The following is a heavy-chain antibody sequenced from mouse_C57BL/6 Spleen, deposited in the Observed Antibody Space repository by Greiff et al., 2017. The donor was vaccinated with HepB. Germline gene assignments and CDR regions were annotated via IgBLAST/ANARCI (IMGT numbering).Heavy chain of an antibody. CDR3: ARGGHYDYDSDYFDY. V-gene: IGHV1-52*01. CDR1: GYTFTSYW. D-gene: IGHD2-4*01. CDR2: IDPSDSET. J-gene: IGHJ2*01. Sequence: LQQPGAELVRPGSSVKLSCKASGYTFTSYWMHWVKQRPIQGLEWIGNIDPSDSETHYNQKFKDKATLTVDKSSSTAYMQLSSLTSEDSAVYYCARGGHYDYDSDYFDYWGQGTTLTVSS.